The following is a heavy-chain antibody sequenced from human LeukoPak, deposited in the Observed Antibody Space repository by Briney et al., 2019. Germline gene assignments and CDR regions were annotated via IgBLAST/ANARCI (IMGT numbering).Heavy chain of an antibody. CDR3: ARDRATVTTSDGFDI. CDR2: LSSSSSLI. J-gene: IGHJ3*02. V-gene: IGHV3-48*02. Sequence: GSLRLSCAASGFTFSSYSMNWVRQAPGKGLEWVSYLSSSSSLIYYADSVKGRFTISRDNAKNSLYLQMNSLRDEDTAVYYCARDRATVTTSDGFDIWGQGTMVTVSS. CDR1: GFTFSSYS. D-gene: IGHD4-17*01.